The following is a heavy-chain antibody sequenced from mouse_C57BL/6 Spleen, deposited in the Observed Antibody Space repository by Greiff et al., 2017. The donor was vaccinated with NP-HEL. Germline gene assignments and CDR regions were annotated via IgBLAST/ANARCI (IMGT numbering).Heavy chain of an antibody. V-gene: IGHV1-15*01. D-gene: IGHD2-2*01. CDR2: IDPETGGT. CDR3: TREAGYDGPFFDY. CDR1: GYTFTDYE. Sequence: QVQLQQSGAELVRPGASVTLSCKASGYTFTDYEMHWVKQTPVHGLEWIGAIDPETGGTAYNQKFKGTAILTADKSSSTAYMELRSLTSEDSAVYYCTREAGYDGPFFDYWGQGTTLTVSS. J-gene: IGHJ2*01.